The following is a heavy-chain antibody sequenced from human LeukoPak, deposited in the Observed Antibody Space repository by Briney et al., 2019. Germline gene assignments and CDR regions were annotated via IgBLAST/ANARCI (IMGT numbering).Heavy chain of an antibody. V-gene: IGHV3-23*01. CDR2: ISGSGGST. J-gene: IGHJ4*02. CDR1: GFTFSSYA. CDR3: AKGLDYYGSGSPDY. D-gene: IGHD3-10*01. Sequence: GGSLRLSCAASGFTFSSYAMSWVRQAPGKGLEWVSAISGSGGSTYYADSVKGRFTISRDNSKNTLYLQMNSLRAEDTAVYYCAKGLDYYGSGSPDYWGQGTLVTVSS.